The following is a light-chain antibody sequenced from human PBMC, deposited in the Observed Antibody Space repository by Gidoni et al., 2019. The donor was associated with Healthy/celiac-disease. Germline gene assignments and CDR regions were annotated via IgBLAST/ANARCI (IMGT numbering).Light chain of an antibody. CDR3: HQYDNLSLT. CDR1: QDISNY. V-gene: IGKV1-33*01. J-gene: IGKJ5*01. CDR2: DAS. Sequence: DRQGNQSPSSLSASVGDRVTITCEASQDISNYLNWYQQKPGKAPKLLTYDASNLKTGLPSRFNGSGSGAVFTITIRSLHPEDIATCHCHQYDNLSLTCGHGTRLEIK.